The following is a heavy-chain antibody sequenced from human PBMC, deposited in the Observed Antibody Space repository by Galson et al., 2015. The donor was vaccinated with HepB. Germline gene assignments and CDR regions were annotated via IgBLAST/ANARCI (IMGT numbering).Heavy chain of an antibody. Sequence: SLRLSCAASGFTFSSYSMNWVRQAPGKGLEWVSYISSSSSTIYYADSVKGRFTISRDNAKNSLYLQMNSLRAEDTAVYYCARMWYQLLVGPNWNDVYFDYWGQGTLVTVSS. CDR1: GFTFSSYS. V-gene: IGHV3-48*01. J-gene: IGHJ4*02. CDR2: ISSSSSTI. CDR3: ARMWYQLLVGPNWNDVYFDY. D-gene: IGHD2-2*01.